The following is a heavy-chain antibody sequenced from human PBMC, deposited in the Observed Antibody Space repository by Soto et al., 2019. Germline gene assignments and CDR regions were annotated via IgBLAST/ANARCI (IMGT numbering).Heavy chain of an antibody. CDR3: ARVAGLYYYYGMDV. V-gene: IGHV4-31*03. Sequence: SETLSLTCSVSGGSIRRSDSCWTWVRQGPGKGLEWIAYISDSGGTDYNPSLKSRATISIDTSKNVFFLNLSSVTAADTAVYFCARVAGLYYYYGMDVWGQGTTVTVSS. J-gene: IGHJ6*02. CDR1: GGSIRRSDSC. CDR2: ISDSGGT.